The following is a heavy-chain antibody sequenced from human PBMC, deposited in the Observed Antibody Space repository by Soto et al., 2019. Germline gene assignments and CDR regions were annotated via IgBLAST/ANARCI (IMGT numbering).Heavy chain of an antibody. CDR3: ARLPGYYDSSGYLYGMDV. V-gene: IGHV4-31*03. J-gene: IGHJ6*02. Sequence: KTSETLSLTCTVSGGSISSGGYYWSWIRQHPGKGLEWIGYIYYSGSTYYNPSLKSRVTISVDTSKNQFSLKLSSVTAADTAVYYCARLPGYYDSSGYLYGMDVWGQGTTVTVSS. CDR2: IYYSGST. D-gene: IGHD3-22*01. CDR1: GGSISSGGYY.